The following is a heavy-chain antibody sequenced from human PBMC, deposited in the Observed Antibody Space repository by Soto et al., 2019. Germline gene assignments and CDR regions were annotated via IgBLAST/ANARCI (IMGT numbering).Heavy chain of an antibody. Sequence: QVQLVQSGAEVKKPGSSVKVSCKASGGTFSNYAITWVRQSPGQGLEWMGRIIPILGIANYAQKFQGRVTIPADKSTRTAYMELSSLRSEDTAVYYCARESPSPTVTTLYNWFDPWGQGTLVTVPS. D-gene: IGHD4-17*01. CDR2: IIPILGIA. J-gene: IGHJ5*02. V-gene: IGHV1-69*04. CDR3: ARESPSPTVTTLYNWFDP. CDR1: GGTFSNYA.